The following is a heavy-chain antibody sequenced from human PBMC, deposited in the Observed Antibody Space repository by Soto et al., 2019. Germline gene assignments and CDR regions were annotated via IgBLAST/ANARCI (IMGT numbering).Heavy chain of an antibody. D-gene: IGHD5-12*01. J-gene: IGHJ4*02. CDR2: ISGSGGST. CDR3: AKDYEGDY. CDR1: GFTVNSHY. Sequence: PGGSLRLSCAASGFTVNSHYMSWVRQGPGKGLEWVSAISGSGGSTYYADSVKGRFTISRDNSKNTLYLQMNSLRAEDPAGHHCAKDYEGDYWGQGTLVTVSS. V-gene: IGHV3-23*01.